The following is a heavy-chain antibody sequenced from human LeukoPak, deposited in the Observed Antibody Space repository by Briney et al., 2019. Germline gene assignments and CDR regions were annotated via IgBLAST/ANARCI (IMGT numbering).Heavy chain of an antibody. CDR3: ARGYTVATGLYDY. CDR2: IYTTGGT. CDR1: GGSLSSSY. Sequence: SETLSLTCTDPGGSLSSSYRSWIRQPAGKGLEWIGRIYTTGGTNYNPSLKSRVTISIDKSKNQFYLKLSSVTAADTAVYYCARGYTVATGLYDYWGQGTLVTVS. D-gene: IGHD5-12*01. V-gene: IGHV4-4*07. J-gene: IGHJ4*02.